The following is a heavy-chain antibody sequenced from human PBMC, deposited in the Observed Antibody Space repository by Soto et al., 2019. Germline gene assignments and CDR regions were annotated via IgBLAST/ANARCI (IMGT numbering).Heavy chain of an antibody. CDR3: ARRYGSALDY. CDR1: GGSIRSYY. D-gene: IGHD1-26*01. V-gene: IGHV4-59*08. Sequence: QVQLQESGPGLVKPSETLSLTCTVSGGSIRSYYWSWIRQPPGKGLEWIGYIYYSGSTNSNPSLKSRGTISVDTSKNQFSLTLSSVTAADTAVYYCARRYGSALDYWGQGTLVTVSS. J-gene: IGHJ4*02. CDR2: IYYSGST.